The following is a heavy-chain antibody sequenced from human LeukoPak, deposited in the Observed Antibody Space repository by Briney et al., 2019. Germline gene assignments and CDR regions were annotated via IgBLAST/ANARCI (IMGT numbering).Heavy chain of an antibody. Sequence: PGGSLRLSCAASGFTFSSYAMSWVRQAPGKGLEWVSAISGSGGSTYYADSVKGRFTISRDNSKKTLFLQMSSLRAEDTAVYYCAKGDVVTAIFPLDYWGQGTLVIVSS. J-gene: IGHJ4*02. CDR1: GFTFSSYA. D-gene: IGHD5-12*01. CDR2: ISGSGGST. CDR3: AKGDVVTAIFPLDY. V-gene: IGHV3-23*01.